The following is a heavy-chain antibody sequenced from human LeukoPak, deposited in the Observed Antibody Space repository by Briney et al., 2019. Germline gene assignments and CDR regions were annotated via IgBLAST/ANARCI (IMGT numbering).Heavy chain of an antibody. CDR2: IIPILGIA. CDR3: ARPGIRVTGTAYYYGMDV. CDR1: GGTFSSYA. J-gene: IGHJ6*02. D-gene: IGHD1-7*01. V-gene: IGHV1-69*04. Sequence: ASVKVSCKASGGTFSSYAISWVRQAPGQGLEWMGRIIPILGIANYAQKFQGRVTITADKSTSTAYVELSSLRSEDTAVYYCARPGIRVTGTAYYYGMDVWGQGTTVTVSS.